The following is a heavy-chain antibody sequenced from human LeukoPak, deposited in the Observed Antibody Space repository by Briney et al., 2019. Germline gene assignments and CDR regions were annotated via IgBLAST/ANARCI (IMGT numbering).Heavy chain of an antibody. CDR3: ARVAGSFDY. CDR2: ISAYNGNT. Sequence: ASVKVSCKASGYTFTGYYMHWVRQAPGQGLEWMGWISAYNGNTNYARKLQGRVTMTTDTSTSTAYMELRSLRSDDTAVYYCARVAGSFDYWGQGTLVTDSS. J-gene: IGHJ4*02. V-gene: IGHV1-18*04. CDR1: GYTFTGYY.